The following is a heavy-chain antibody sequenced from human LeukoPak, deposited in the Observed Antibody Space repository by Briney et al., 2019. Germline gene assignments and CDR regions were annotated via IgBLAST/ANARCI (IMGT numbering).Heavy chain of an antibody. CDR3: AKVDPPIIKGARGEAFDV. J-gene: IGHJ3*01. Sequence: ASVKVSCKASGYSFTNFGITWVRQAPGQGLEWMGWTSPYEDYPRYAQKFQDRVTMTTETSTNTAYMELRSLTSDDTAVYYCAKVDPPIIKGARGEAFDVWGQGTLVIVSS. CDR1: GYSFTNFG. D-gene: IGHD1-26*01. V-gene: IGHV1-18*01. CDR2: TSPYEDYP.